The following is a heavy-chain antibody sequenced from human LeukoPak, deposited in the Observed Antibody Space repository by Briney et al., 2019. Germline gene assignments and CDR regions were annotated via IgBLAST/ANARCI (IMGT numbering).Heavy chain of an antibody. Sequence: GVSVKVSCRASGYTFTSYDISWVRQATGQGLEWMGWMNPNSGNTGYAQKSQGRVTITRNTSISTAYMELSSLRSEDTAVYYCARAKRGYSYGYWYYYYYYMDVWGKGTTVTVSS. V-gene: IGHV1-8*03. CDR1: GYTFTSYD. CDR2: MNPNSGNT. J-gene: IGHJ6*03. CDR3: ARAKRGYSYGYWYYYYYYMDV. D-gene: IGHD5-18*01.